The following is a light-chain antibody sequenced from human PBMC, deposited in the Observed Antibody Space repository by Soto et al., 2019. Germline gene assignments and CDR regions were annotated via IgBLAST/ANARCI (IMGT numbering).Light chain of an antibody. CDR3: QQRSNWPSIT. V-gene: IGKV3-11*01. Sequence: DIGMEQAAATLSVSPGVRATLMGMASQSVSSNLAWYQQKPGQAPRLLIYDASTRAIGIPARFSGSGSGTDFTLTISSLEPEDFAVYYCQQRSNWPSITLGQGTRLEIK. CDR2: DAS. J-gene: IGKJ5*01. CDR1: QSVSSN.